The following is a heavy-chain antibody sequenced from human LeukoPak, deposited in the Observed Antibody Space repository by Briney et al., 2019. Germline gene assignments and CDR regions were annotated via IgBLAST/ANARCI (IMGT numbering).Heavy chain of an antibody. CDR1: GFTFSSYS. CDR3: AREARDYYDSSGYYYMIDY. J-gene: IGHJ4*02. CDR2: ISSSSGYI. Sequence: GGSLRLSCAASGFTFSSYSMNWVRQAPGKGLEWVSSISSSSGYIYYADSVKGRFTISRDNAKNSLYLQMNSLRAEDTAVYYCAREARDYYDSSGYYYMIDYWGQGTLVTVSS. D-gene: IGHD3-22*01. V-gene: IGHV3-21*01.